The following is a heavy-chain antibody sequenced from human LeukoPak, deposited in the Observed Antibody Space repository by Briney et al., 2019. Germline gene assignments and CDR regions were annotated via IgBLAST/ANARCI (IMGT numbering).Heavy chain of an antibody. D-gene: IGHD2-15*01. CDR1: RFTFSSYG. V-gene: IGHV3-30*02. CDR2: IRYDGSNK. Sequence: GGSLRLSCAASRFTFSSYGMHWVRQAPGKGLEWAAFIRYDGSNKYYADSVKGRFTISRDNSKNTLYLQMNSLRAEDTAVYYCAKEIEGYCSGGSCLGFDYWGQGTLVTVSS. CDR3: AKEIEGYCSGGSCLGFDY. J-gene: IGHJ4*02.